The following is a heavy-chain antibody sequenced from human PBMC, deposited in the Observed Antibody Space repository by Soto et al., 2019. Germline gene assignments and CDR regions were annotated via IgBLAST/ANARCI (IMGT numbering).Heavy chain of an antibody. CDR3: ARHFSVDYFDY. V-gene: IGHV4-4*02. CDR1: GDAISSNNW. CDR2: IHHSGST. J-gene: IGHJ4*02. Sequence: SETLSLTCAVSGDAISSNNWWTWVRQPPGKGPEWIGEIHHSGSTNYNPSLKSRVTISIDRSKNQFSLKLSSVTAADTAVYYCARHFSVDYFDYWGQGALVTVSS.